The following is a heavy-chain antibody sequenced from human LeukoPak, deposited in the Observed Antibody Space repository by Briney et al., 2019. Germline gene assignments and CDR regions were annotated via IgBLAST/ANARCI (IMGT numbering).Heavy chain of an antibody. V-gene: IGHV4-59*01. CDR3: ARAYFDSSGYYYDY. D-gene: IGHD3-22*01. Sequence: SETLSLTCTVSGGSISSYYWSWIRQPPGKGLEWIGYVYYSGSTNYNASLRSRVTISVDTSKNQFSLKLSSVTAADTAVYYCARAYFDSSGYYYDYWGQGTLVTVSS. CDR2: VYYSGST. J-gene: IGHJ4*02. CDR1: GGSISSYY.